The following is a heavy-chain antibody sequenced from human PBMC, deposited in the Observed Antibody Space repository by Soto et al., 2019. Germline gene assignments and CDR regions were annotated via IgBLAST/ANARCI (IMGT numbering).Heavy chain of an antibody. CDR3: AKDTKLELDAFDI. Sequence: GGSLSLSCAASGFTFSSYAMSWVRQAPGKGLEWVSAISGSGGSTYYADSMKGRFTISRDNSKNTLYLQMNSLRAEDTAVYYCAKDTKLELDAFDIWGQGTMVTVSS. D-gene: IGHD1-7*01. CDR1: GFTFSSYA. V-gene: IGHV3-23*01. CDR2: ISGSGGST. J-gene: IGHJ3*02.